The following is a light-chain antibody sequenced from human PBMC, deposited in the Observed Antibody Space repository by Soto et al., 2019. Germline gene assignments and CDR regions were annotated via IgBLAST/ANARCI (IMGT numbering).Light chain of an antibody. V-gene: IGKV1-6*01. CDR1: QGIRND. Sequence: AIQMTQSPSYLSASVGDRVTITCRASQGIRNDLGWYQQKPGKSPKLLIYAASSLQSGVPSRFSGSGSGTDFTLTISSLQPDDFATYYCQQYNSYSTVGQGTKVDIK. J-gene: IGKJ1*01. CDR2: AAS. CDR3: QQYNSYST.